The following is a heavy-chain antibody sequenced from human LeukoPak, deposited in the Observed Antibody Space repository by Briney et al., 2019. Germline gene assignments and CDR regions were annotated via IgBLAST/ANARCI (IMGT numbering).Heavy chain of an antibody. CDR1: GFTFSSYA. D-gene: IGHD6-13*01. CDR3: TRDEAFIAAPDY. CDR2: IRSKAYGGTT. J-gene: IGHJ4*02. V-gene: IGHV3-49*04. Sequence: PGGSLRLSCAASGFTFSSYAMSWVRQAPGKGLEWVGFIRSKAYGGTTEYAASVKGRFTISRDDSKSIAYLQMNSLKTEDTAVYYCTRDEAFIAAPDYWGQGTLVTVSS.